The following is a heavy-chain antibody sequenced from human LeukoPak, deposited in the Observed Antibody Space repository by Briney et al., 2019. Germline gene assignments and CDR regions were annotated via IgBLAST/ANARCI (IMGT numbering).Heavy chain of an antibody. CDR2: INPNSGGT. J-gene: IGHJ4*02. CDR3: AVWESSGYYPHRVDY. V-gene: IGHV1-2*02. CDR1: GYTFTGYY. Sequence: WASVKVSCKASGYTFTGYYMHWVRQAPGQGLEWMGWINPNSGGTNYAQKFRGRVTMTRDTSISTAYMELSRLRSDDTAVYYCAVWESSGYYPHRVDYWGQGTLVTVSS. D-gene: IGHD3-22*01.